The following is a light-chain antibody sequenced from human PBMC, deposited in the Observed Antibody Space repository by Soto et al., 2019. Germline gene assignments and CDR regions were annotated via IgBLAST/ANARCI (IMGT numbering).Light chain of an antibody. J-gene: IGKJ1*01. Sequence: EIVLTQSPGTLSLSPGERATLSCRASQSVSSSYLAWYQQKPGQAPRLLMYGASTRATGIPARFSGSGSGTEFTLTISSLQSEDFAVYYCQQYNNWPPKTFGQGTKVDI. CDR1: QSVSSSY. V-gene: IGKV3-15*01. CDR3: QQYNNWPPKT. CDR2: GAS.